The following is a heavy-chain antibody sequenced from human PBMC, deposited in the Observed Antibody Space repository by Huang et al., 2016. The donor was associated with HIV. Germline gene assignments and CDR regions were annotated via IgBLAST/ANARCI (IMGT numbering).Heavy chain of an antibody. CDR3: ARERMMSWLDDHDAFDI. CDR2: INHSGST. CDR1: GGSFSGYY. D-gene: IGHD1-1*01. V-gene: IGHV4-34*01. Sequence: QVQLQQWGAGLLKPSETLSLTCAVYGGSFSGYYWSWIRQSPGKGLEWIGEINHSGSTNCHPSRKSRLTISVDTSKNQFSLKLSSVTAADTAVYYCARERMMSWLDDHDAFDIWGQGTMVTVSS. J-gene: IGHJ3*02.